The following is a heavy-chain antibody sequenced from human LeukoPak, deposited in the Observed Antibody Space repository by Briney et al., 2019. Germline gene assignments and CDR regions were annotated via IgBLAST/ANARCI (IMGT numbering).Heavy chain of an antibody. V-gene: IGHV1-18*01. Sequence: ASVKVSCKASGYTFTSYGISWVRQAPGQGLEWMGWISAYNGNTNYAQKFQGRVTMTRDTSTSTVYMELSSLRSEDTAVYYCAREEGSITMVRGAANYWGQGTLVTVSS. J-gene: IGHJ4*02. CDR2: ISAYNGNT. CDR3: AREEGSITMVRGAANY. D-gene: IGHD3-10*01. CDR1: GYTFTSYG.